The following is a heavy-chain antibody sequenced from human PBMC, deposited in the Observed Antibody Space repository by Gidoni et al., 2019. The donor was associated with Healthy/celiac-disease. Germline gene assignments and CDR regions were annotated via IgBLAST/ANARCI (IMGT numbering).Heavy chain of an antibody. Sequence: EVQLVESGGGLVKPGGSLRLSCAASGFTFINAWMSWVRQAPGKGLEWVGRIKSKTDGGTTDYAAPVKGRFTISRDDSKNTLYLQMNSLKTEDTAVYYCTTDKISSGCFDYWGQGTLVTVSS. CDR3: TTDKISSGCFDY. D-gene: IGHD6-19*01. J-gene: IGHJ4*02. CDR1: GFTFINAW. CDR2: IKSKTDGGTT. V-gene: IGHV3-15*01.